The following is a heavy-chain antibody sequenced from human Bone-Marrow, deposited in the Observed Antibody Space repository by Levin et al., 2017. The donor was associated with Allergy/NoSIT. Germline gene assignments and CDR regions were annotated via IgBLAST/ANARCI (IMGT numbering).Heavy chain of an antibody. D-gene: IGHD3-10*01. CDR3: AKEYFASGSHPSNFDY. J-gene: IGHJ4*02. CDR2: TSGNGART. Sequence: GGSLRLSCAASGFTFSSYAMSWVRQAPGKGLEWVSATSGNGARTFYADSVKGRFTISRDNSKNTLNLQMNSLRAEDPAVYYCAKEYFASGSHPSNFDYWGQGTLVTVSS. V-gene: IGHV3-23*01. CDR1: GFTFSSYA.